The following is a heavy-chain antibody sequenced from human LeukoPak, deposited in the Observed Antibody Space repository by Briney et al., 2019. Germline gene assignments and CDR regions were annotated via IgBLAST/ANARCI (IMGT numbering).Heavy chain of an antibody. J-gene: IGHJ4*02. V-gene: IGHV3-74*01. CDR2: INPDAGST. D-gene: IGHD1-26*01. Sequence: GGSLRLSCAASGFIYSISWVHWVRQAPGKGLVWVSRINPDAGSTTYADSVKGRCTISRDNVKNTVYLQMNSLRDEDTAVYYCVRSLGGTDSWGQGTLVTVSS. CDR1: GFIYSISW. CDR3: VRSLGGTDS.